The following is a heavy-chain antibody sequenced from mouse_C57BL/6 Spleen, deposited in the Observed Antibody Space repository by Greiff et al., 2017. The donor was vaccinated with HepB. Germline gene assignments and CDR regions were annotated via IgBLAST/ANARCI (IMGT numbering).Heavy chain of an antibody. CDR2: IYPGDGDT. CDR1: GYAFSSSW. CDR3: APDYYGSSSEFAY. D-gene: IGHD1-1*01. J-gene: IGHJ3*01. Sequence: VKLQESGPELVKPGASVKISCKASGYAFSSSWMNWVKQRPGKGLEWIGRIYPGDGDTNYNGKFKGKATLTADKSSSTAYMQLSSLTSEDSAVYFCAPDYYGSSSEFAYWGQGTLVTVSA. V-gene: IGHV1-82*01.